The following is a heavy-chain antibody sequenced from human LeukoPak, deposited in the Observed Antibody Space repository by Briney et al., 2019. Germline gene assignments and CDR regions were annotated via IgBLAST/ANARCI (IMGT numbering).Heavy chain of an antibody. J-gene: IGHJ4*02. CDR3: AKDDFRIGEPYFDY. Sequence: PGGSLRLSCAASGFTFSSYAMSWVRQAPGKGLEWVSAICGSGGSTYYADSVKGRFTISRDNYKNTLYLQMNSLRAEDTAVYYCAKDDFRIGEPYFDYWGQGTLVTVSS. CDR2: ICGSGGST. V-gene: IGHV3-23*01. D-gene: IGHD1-14*01. CDR1: GFTFSSYA.